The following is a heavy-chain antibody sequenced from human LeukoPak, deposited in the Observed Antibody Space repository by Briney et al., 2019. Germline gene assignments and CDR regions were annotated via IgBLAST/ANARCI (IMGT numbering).Heavy chain of an antibody. D-gene: IGHD3-3*01. CDR3: ARCEGRITIFGVVPWSGMDV. V-gene: IGHV1-46*01. Sequence: ASVKVSCKASGYTFTSYYMHWVRQAPGQGLEWMGIINPSGGSTSYAQKFQGRVTMTRDTSTSTVYMELSSLRSEDTAVYYCARCEGRITIFGVVPWSGMDVWGQGTTATVS. CDR1: GYTFTSYY. J-gene: IGHJ6*02. CDR2: INPSGGST.